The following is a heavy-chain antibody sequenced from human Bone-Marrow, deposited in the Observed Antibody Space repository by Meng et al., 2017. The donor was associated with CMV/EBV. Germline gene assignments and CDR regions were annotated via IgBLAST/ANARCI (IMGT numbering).Heavy chain of an antibody. CDR3: AKDRSSSSFFDY. CDR2: LRYDGITK. Sequence: GGSLRLFCVASGFTFNNYGMHWVRQTPGKGLEWVAFLRYDGITKYYADSVKGRFTISRDSSKNTLYLQMNSLRDDDTAVYYCAKDRSSSSFFDYWGQGALVTVSS. J-gene: IGHJ4*02. V-gene: IGHV3-30*02. CDR1: GFTFNNYG. D-gene: IGHD6-6*01.